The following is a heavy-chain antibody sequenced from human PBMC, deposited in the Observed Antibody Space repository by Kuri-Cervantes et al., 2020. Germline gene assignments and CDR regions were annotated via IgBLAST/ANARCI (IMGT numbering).Heavy chain of an antibody. CDR1: GFTFDDYA. CDR3: ARGDSTVTTWGYWYFDL. D-gene: IGHD4-17*01. J-gene: IGHJ2*01. Sequence: GESLKISCAASGFTFDDYAMHWVRQAPGKGLEWVTLISYDGTHKNSADSVKSRFTISRDNSKNTVYLHMSSLRTEDTAVHHCARGDSTVTTWGYWYFDLWGRGTLVTVSS. CDR2: ISYDGTHK. V-gene: IGHV3-30*03.